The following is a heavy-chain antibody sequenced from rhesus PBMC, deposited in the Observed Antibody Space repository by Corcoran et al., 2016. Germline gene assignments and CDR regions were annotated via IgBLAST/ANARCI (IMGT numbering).Heavy chain of an antibody. CDR2: VSGSSGST. CDR1: GGSISSNY. V-gene: IGHV4-160*01. J-gene: IGHJ5-2*02. D-gene: IGHD3-34*01. Sequence: QVRLQESGPGLVKPSETLSLTCAVSGGSISSNYWSWIRQPPGKGLEWIGRVSGSSGSTDYNPSLKSRVTISTDTSKNQFSLKLSSVSAADTAVYYCARDLGPEDNSLDVWGRGLLVTVSS. CDR3: ARDLGPEDNSLDV.